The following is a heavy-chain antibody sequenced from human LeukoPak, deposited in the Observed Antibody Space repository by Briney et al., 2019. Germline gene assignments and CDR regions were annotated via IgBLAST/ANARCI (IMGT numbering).Heavy chain of an antibody. V-gene: IGHV1-8*03. D-gene: IGHD6-13*01. CDR1: GYTFTSYD. CDR3: ARGRPYSSSRAGPFLYYMDV. J-gene: IGHJ6*03. Sequence: ASVKVSCKASGYTFTSYDINWVRQATGQGLEWMGWMNPNSGNTGYAQKFQGRVTITRNTSISTAYMELSSLRSEDTAVYYCARGRPYSSSRAGPFLYYMDVWGKGTTVTVSS. CDR2: MNPNSGNT.